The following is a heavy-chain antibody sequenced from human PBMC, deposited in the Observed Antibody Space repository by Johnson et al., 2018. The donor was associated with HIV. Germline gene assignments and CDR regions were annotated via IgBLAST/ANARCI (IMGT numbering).Heavy chain of an antibody. D-gene: IGHD6-13*01. V-gene: IGHV3-30-3*02. CDR2: MYYDGSNK. J-gene: IGHJ3*02. Sequence: QVQLVESGGGVVQPGRSLRLSCAASGFTFSSYAMHWVRQAPGKGLEWVAVMYYDGSNKYYADSVKGRFTISRDNSKNTLFLQMNSLRVEDTAVYYCAKCIWGSSLIDAFDIWDQGTLVTVSS. CDR3: AKCIWGSSLIDAFDI. CDR1: GFTFSSYA.